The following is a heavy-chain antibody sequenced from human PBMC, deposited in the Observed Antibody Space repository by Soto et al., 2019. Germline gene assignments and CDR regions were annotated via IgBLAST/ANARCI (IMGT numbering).Heavy chain of an antibody. Sequence: SETLSLTCTVSGGSISSGGYYWSWIRQHPGKGLEWIGYIYYSGSTYYNPSLKSRVTISVDTSKNQFSLKLSSVTAADTAVYYCARQGIAAAFPFDYWGQGTLVTVSS. CDR1: GGSISSGGYY. CDR3: ARQGIAAAFPFDY. CDR2: IYYSGST. J-gene: IGHJ4*02. V-gene: IGHV4-31*03. D-gene: IGHD6-13*01.